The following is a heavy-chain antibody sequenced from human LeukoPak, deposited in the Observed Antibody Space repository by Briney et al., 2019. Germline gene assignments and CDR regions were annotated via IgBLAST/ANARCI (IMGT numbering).Heavy chain of an antibody. J-gene: IGHJ5*02. Sequence: SVKVSCKASGGTFSSYAISWVRQAPGQGLEWMGGIIPIFGTANYAQKFQGRVTITADKSTSTAYMELSSLRSEDTAVYYCARELTSDYHAPTTRFDPWGQGTLVTVSS. CDR3: ARELTSDYHAPTTRFDP. D-gene: IGHD5-12*01. CDR2: IIPIFGTA. V-gene: IGHV1-69*06. CDR1: GGTFSSYA.